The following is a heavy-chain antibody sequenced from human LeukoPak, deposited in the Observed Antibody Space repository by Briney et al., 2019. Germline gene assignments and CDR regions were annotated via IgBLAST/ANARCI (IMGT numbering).Heavy chain of an antibody. CDR3: ARGATVVTPDFDY. D-gene: IGHD4-23*01. CDR2: ISSSSSTI. CDR1: GFTFSSYG. V-gene: IGHV3-48*01. Sequence: GGSLRLSCAASGFTFSSYGMNWVRQAPGKGLEWVSYISSSSSTIYYADSVKGRFTISRDNAKNSLYLQMNSLRAEDTAVYYCARGATVVTPDFDYWGQGTLVTVSS. J-gene: IGHJ4*02.